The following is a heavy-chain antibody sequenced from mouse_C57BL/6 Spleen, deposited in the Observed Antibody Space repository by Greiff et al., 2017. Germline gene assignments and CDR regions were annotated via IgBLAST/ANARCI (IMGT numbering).Heavy chain of an antibody. CDR3: ATLGYSNYVDY. Sequence: EVKLVESGGGLVKPGGSLKLSCAASGFTFSDYGMHWVRQAPEKGLEWVAYISSGSSTIYYADTVKGRFTISRDNAKNTLFLQMTSLRSEDTAMYYCATLGYSNYVDYWGQGTTLTVSS. J-gene: IGHJ2*01. D-gene: IGHD2-5*01. CDR2: ISSGSSTI. V-gene: IGHV5-17*01. CDR1: GFTFSDYG.